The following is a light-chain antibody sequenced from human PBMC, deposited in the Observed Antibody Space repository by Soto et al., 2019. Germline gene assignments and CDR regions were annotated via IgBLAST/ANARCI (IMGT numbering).Light chain of an antibody. Sequence: EVVVTQSPATLSVSLGGRATLSCRASQSVRTNLAWYQQKPGQAPRLLIYAASTRATGIPARFSGSGSGTEFTLTITSLQSEDFAVYYRQQYNNWPPLTFGGGTKVEIK. J-gene: IGKJ4*01. CDR3: QQYNNWPPLT. CDR2: AAS. V-gene: IGKV3-15*01. CDR1: QSVRTN.